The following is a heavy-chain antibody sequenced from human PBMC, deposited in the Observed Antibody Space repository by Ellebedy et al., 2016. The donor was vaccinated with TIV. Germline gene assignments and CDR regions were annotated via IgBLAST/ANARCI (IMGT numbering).Heavy chain of an antibody. J-gene: IGHJ6*02. Sequence: AASVKVFCKASGYSLTSNGISWVRQAPGQGLEWMGWIGAYNGNTNYAQKFQGRVTMTTDTSTSTVYMDLRSLRSDDTAVYYCARGLWFGELDVWGQGTTVTVSS. CDR3: ARGLWFGELDV. CDR2: IGAYNGNT. V-gene: IGHV1-18*01. CDR1: GYSLTSNG. D-gene: IGHD3-10*01.